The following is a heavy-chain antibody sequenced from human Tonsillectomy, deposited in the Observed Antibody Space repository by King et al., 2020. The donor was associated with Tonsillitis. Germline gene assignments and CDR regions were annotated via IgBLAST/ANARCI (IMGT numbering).Heavy chain of an antibody. J-gene: IGHJ4*02. Sequence: QLVQAGAEVKKPGSSVKVSCKASGGTFSSYAISWVRQAPGQGLEWMGGIIPIFGTANYAQKFQGRVTITADESTSTAYMELSSLRSEDTAAYYCARSAELQLWPNPAYYFDYWGQGTLVTVSS. D-gene: IGHD5-18*01. V-gene: IGHV1-69*12. CDR2: IIPIFGTA. CDR3: ARSAELQLWPNPAYYFDY. CDR1: GGTFSSYA.